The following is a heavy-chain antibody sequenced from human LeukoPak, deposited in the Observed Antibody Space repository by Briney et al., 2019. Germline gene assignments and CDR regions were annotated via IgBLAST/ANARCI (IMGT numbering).Heavy chain of an antibody. CDR1: GFTFSSYW. D-gene: IGHD1-26*01. J-gene: IGHJ4*02. CDR3: ARGPATRVYYFDY. Sequence: GGSLRLSCAASGFTFSSYWMNWARQAPGKGLEWVASINHNGNVNYYVDSVKGRFTISRDNAKNSLYLQMSNLRAEDTAVYYCARGPATRVYYFDYWGQGTLVTVSS. CDR2: INHNGNVN. V-gene: IGHV3-7*03.